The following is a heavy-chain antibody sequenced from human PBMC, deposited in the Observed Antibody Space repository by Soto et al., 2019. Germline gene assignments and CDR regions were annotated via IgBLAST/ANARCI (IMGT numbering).Heavy chain of an antibody. V-gene: IGHV5-51*01. D-gene: IGHD6-13*01. Sequence: LGEPRKLSCNASGYIFTLYWIGRVRQMPGKGLEWMGIIYPDDSDTRYSRSFQGQVTISVDKSISTAYLQWSSLKASDTAMYYCARREAAAGVPVDYWGQGTMVTVSS. CDR2: IYPDDSDT. J-gene: IGHJ4*02. CDR3: ARREAAAGVPVDY. CDR1: GYIFTLYW.